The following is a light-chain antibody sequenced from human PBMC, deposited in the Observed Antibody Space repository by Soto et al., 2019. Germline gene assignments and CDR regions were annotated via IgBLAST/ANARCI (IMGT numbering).Light chain of an antibody. V-gene: IGLV1-47*01. CDR1: SPNVESNY. J-gene: IGLJ3*02. CDR2: WDG. Sequence: QSVLTQPPSASGTPGQRVTISCSGSSPNVESNYVYWYQQVPGTAPILLMHWDGQRPSGVPDRFSGSKSGTSASLAISGLRSEDEADYYCAAWDDSLSGVVFGGGTKLTVL. CDR3: AAWDDSLSGVV.